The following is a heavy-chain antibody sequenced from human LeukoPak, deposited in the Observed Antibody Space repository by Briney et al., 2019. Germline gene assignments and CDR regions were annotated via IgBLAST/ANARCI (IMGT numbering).Heavy chain of an antibody. D-gene: IGHD6-13*01. Sequence: GGSLRLSCAASGFTFSDYTMQWVRQAPGKGLEWVALLPPDGSYQYYADSLKSRFTISRDNFKNALYLQMNSLRLEDTAVYYCARGLHDRSWYGAHWGQGTLLSVSS. CDR1: GFTFSDYT. V-gene: IGHV3-30*04. J-gene: IGHJ4*02. CDR2: LPPDGSYQ. CDR3: ARGLHDRSWYGAH.